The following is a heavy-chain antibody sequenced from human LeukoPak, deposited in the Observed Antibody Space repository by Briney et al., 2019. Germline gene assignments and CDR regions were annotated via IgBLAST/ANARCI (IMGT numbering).Heavy chain of an antibody. CDR2: IYYSGST. D-gene: IGHD3-10*01. V-gene: IGHV4-31*03. J-gene: IGHJ4*02. CDR1: GGSISNGGYY. Sequence: PSETLSLTCTVSGGSISNGGYYWSWIRQHPGKGLEWIGYIYYSGSTYYNPSLKSRVTISVDTSKNQFSLKLSSVTAADTAVYYCARGGDVRFSLSFDYWGQGTLVTVSS. CDR3: ARGGDVRFSLSFDY.